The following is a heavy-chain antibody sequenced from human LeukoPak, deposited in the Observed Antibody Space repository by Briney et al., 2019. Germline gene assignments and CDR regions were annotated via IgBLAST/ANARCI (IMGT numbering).Heavy chain of an antibody. J-gene: IGHJ5*02. Sequence: SHTLSLTCAVSGGSISSGGYSWSWIRQPPGKGLEWIGYIYHSGSTYYNPSLKSRVTISVDRSKNQFSLKLSSVTAADTAVYYCARYIVATITSWFDPWGQGTLVTVSS. CDR3: ARYIVATITSWFDP. D-gene: IGHD5-12*01. CDR1: GGSISSGGYS. V-gene: IGHV4-30-2*01. CDR2: IYHSGST.